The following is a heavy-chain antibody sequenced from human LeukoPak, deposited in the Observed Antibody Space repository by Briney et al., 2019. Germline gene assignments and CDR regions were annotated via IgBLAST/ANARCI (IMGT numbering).Heavy chain of an antibody. Sequence: SETLSLTCAVYGGSLSGYYWNWIRQSPGKGLEWIGENNHSGSTNYNPSLKSRVTISVDTSKNQFSLKLSSVTAADTAVYYCARATFDSRGYYYEGEYWGQGTLVTVSS. CDR3: ARATFDSRGYYYEGEY. D-gene: IGHD3-22*01. J-gene: IGHJ4*02. CDR2: NNHSGST. V-gene: IGHV4-34*01. CDR1: GGSLSGYY.